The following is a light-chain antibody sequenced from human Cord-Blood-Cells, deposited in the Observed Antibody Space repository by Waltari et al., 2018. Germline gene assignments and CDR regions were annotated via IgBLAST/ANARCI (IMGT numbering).Light chain of an antibody. Sequence: QSALTQPASVSGSPGQSITISCTGTSSDVGGYNYVSWYQQHPGKAPKIMIYDVSKRPSGVSKRFSGSKSGNTASLTISGLQAEDEADYYCSSYTSSSTWVFGGGTKLTVL. J-gene: IGLJ3*02. CDR3: SSYTSSSTWV. V-gene: IGLV2-14*01. CDR1: SSDVGGYNY. CDR2: DVS.